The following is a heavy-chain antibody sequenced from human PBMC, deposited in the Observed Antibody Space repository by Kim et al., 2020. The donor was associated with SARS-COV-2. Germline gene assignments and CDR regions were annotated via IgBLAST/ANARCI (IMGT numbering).Heavy chain of an antibody. V-gene: IGHV3-33*08. J-gene: IGHJ4*01. CDR1: GFTFSSNG. Sequence: GGSLRLSCAASGFTFSSNGMHWVRQAPGKGLEWVAVICYDGSNKNYADSVKGRFTISRDNSKNTLYLQMNSLRAEDTAVYYCARDGGSGHRSSTVDYWG. CDR3: ARDGGSGHRSSTVDY. D-gene: IGHD6-13*01. CDR2: ICYDGSNK.